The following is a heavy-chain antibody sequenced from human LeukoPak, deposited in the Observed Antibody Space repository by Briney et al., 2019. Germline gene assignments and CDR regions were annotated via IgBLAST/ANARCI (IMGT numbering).Heavy chain of an antibody. V-gene: IGHV4/OR15-8*01. CDR2: VHLDGRP. CDR1: GGSVSSTNW. J-gene: IGHJ4*02. D-gene: IGHD6-25*01. CDR3: AREGGFYRPLDY. Sequence: SETLSLTCGVSGGSVSSTNWWTWVRQPPGKGLEWIGGVHLDGRPNFNPSLKSRLTMSVDLSENHVSLKLTSVTAADTAVYYCAREGGFYRPLDYSGQGTLVTVSS.